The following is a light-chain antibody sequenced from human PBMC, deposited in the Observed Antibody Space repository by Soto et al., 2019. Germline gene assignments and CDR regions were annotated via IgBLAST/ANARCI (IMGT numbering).Light chain of an antibody. CDR3: ISYTSSSTLYV. CDR2: EVS. V-gene: IGLV2-14*01. J-gene: IGLJ1*01. CDR1: SSDVGGYNY. Sequence: QSALTQPASVSGSPGQSITISCTGTSSDVGGYNYVSWYQQHPGKAPKLMIYEVSNRPSGVSNRFSGSKSGNTASLTISGLQAEDEADYYCISYTSSSTLYVFGPGTKGTVL.